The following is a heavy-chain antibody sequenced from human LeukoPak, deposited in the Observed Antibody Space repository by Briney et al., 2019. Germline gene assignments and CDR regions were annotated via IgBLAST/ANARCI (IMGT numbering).Heavy chain of an antibody. CDR2: FYTSGST. Sequence: PSETLSLTCTVSGGSISTYFWSWLRQPAGKGLEWIGRFYTSGSTNYNPSLKSRVTMSVDTSKNQFSLKLNSVTAADTAVYYCARQWGYYYDKAFDIWGQGTMVTVSS. CDR1: GGSISTYF. CDR3: ARQWGYYYDKAFDI. V-gene: IGHV4-4*07. D-gene: IGHD3-22*01. J-gene: IGHJ3*02.